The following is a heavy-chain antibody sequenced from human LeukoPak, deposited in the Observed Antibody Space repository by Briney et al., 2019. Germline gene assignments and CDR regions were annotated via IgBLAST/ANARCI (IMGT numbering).Heavy chain of an antibody. Sequence: SQTLSLTCTVSGGSISSGGYYWGWIRQHPGKGLEWIGYIYYSGSTYYNPSLKSRVTISVDTSKNQFSLKLSSVTAADTAVYYCARERVSDYYDSSGYDYWGQGTLVTVSS. V-gene: IGHV4-31*03. D-gene: IGHD3-22*01. CDR1: GGSISSGGYY. CDR3: ARERVSDYYDSSGYDY. J-gene: IGHJ4*02. CDR2: IYYSGST.